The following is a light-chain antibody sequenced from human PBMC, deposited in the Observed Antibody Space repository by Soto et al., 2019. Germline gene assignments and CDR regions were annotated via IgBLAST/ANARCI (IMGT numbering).Light chain of an antibody. CDR3: SSYTSSITYV. J-gene: IGLJ1*01. V-gene: IGLV2-14*01. Sequence: QSALTQPASVSGSPGQSITISCTGTSSDVGGYNYVSWYQHHPGKAPKLMIYEVSNRPSGVSNRFSGSKSGNTAPLTISGLQAEDEADYYCSSYTSSITYVFGAGTKVTVL. CDR1: SSDVGGYNY. CDR2: EVS.